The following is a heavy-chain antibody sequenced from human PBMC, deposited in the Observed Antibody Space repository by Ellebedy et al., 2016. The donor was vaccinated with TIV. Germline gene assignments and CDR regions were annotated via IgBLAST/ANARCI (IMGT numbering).Heavy chain of an antibody. Sequence: GESLKISCAASGFTFSGYWMHWVRHAAGKGLEWVSRIASDGSRTSYADTVRGRFTIPRDTAKNTLYLQMNSLRAEDTAVYYCARGAPYESTGADYWGQGTLVTVSS. V-gene: IGHV3-74*01. CDR2: IASDGSRT. J-gene: IGHJ4*02. D-gene: IGHD3-22*01. CDR1: GFTFSGYW. CDR3: ARGAPYESTGADY.